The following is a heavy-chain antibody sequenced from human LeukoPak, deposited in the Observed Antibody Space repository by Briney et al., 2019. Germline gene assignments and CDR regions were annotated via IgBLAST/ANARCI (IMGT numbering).Heavy chain of an antibody. Sequence: GGSLRLSCAASGFTFSSYSMNWIRQAPGKGLEWVSYISSSSSTIYYADSVKGRFTISRDNAKNSLYLQMNSLRDEDTAVYYCARVDFWSGSTHDYWGQGTLVTVSS. CDR2: ISSSSSTI. D-gene: IGHD3-3*01. CDR3: ARVDFWSGSTHDY. V-gene: IGHV3-48*02. J-gene: IGHJ4*02. CDR1: GFTFSSYS.